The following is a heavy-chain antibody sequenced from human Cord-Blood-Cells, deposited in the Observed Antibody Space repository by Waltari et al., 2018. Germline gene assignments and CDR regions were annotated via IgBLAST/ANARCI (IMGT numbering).Heavy chain of an antibody. V-gene: IGHV1-3*01. CDR3: ARKGIAARDAFDI. CDR2: INAGNGNT. D-gene: IGHD6-6*01. J-gene: IGHJ3*02. Sequence: QVQLVQSGAEVKKPGASVKVSCKASGYPFTSYAMHWVRQAPGQRLEWMGWINAGNGNTKYSQKFQGRVTITRDTSASTAYMELSSLRSEDTAVYYCARKGIAARDAFDIWGQGTMVTVSS. CDR1: GYPFTSYA.